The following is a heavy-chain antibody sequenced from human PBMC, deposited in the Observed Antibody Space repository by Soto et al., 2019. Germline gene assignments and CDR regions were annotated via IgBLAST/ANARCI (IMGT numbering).Heavy chain of an antibody. D-gene: IGHD1-26*01. V-gene: IGHV4-59*01. CDR1: GGSISSYY. J-gene: IGHJ3*02. Sequence: PSETLSLTCTVSGGSISSYYWSWIRQPPGKGLEWIGYIYYSGSTNYNPSLKSRVTISVDTSKNQFSLKLSSVTAADTAVYYCARDLGSSDDAFDIWGQGTMVT. CDR2: IYYSGST. CDR3: ARDLGSSDDAFDI.